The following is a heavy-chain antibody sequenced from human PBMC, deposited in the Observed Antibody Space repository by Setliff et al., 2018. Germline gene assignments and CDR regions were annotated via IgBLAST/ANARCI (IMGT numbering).Heavy chain of an antibody. V-gene: IGHV4-59*08. CDR1: GGSISTYY. Sequence: SETLSLTCIVSGGSISTYYWSWIRQPPGKGLEWIGYIYYSVSTNYNPSLKSRVTISVDTSKNQFSLKLSSVTAADTAVYYCARPPRGGRWYFDLWGRGTLVTVSS. CDR3: ARPPRGGRWYFDL. J-gene: IGHJ2*01. D-gene: IGHD3-16*01. CDR2: IYYSVST.